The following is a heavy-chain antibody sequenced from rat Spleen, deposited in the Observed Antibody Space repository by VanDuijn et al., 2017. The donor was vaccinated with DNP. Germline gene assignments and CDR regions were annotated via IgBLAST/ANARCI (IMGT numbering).Heavy chain of an antibody. D-gene: IGHD3-8*01. Sequence: EVQLAESGGGLVQPGRSLKLSCAASGFTFSDYAMAWVRQAPKKGLEWVASITDTVDGTYYSDSVKGRFSISRDNAKRTLYLQVNSLRSEDTATYYCTSNPHIRTAAPFDYWGQGVMVTVSS. J-gene: IGHJ2*01. V-gene: IGHV5-20*01. CDR3: TSNPHIRTAAPFDY. CDR2: ITDTVDGT. CDR1: GFTFSDYA.